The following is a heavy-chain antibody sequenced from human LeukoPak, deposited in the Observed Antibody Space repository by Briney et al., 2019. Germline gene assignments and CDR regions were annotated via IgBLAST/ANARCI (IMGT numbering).Heavy chain of an antibody. V-gene: IGHV3-7*01. J-gene: IGHJ4*02. Sequence: GGSLRLSCVASGFSFSDHWMNWFRQAPGKGLEWVATIKKDGSEQYYVDSMKGRLTISRDNAKNSVYLQIHNLRAEDTAVYYCARRLYSSSYYGYDYWGQGTLVTVSS. D-gene: IGHD6-13*01. CDR3: ARRLYSSSYYGYDY. CDR1: GFSFSDHW. CDR2: IKKDGSEQ.